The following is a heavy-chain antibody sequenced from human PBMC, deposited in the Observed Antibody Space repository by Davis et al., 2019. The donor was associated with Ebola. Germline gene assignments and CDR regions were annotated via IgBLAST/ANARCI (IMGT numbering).Heavy chain of an antibody. V-gene: IGHV3-66*04. CDR3: VRHYSTVWYHYDYFDY. CDR2: MYTACPSSCT. D-gene: IGHD6-19*01. J-gene: IGHJ4*02. CDR1: GFTVSNYY. Sequence: GESLKISCASSGFTVSNYYMRWVRHAPAKGLEWVSVMYTACPSSCTDYADSVRGRFIISRDNSNNTIFLQMNSLRAEDTAVYYCVRHYSTVWYHYDYFDYWGQGVLVTVSS.